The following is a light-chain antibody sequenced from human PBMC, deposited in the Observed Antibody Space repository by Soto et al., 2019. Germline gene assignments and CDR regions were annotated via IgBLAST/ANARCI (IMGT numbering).Light chain of an antibody. CDR2: EVS. CDR3: SSYTSSSTLV. CDR1: SSDVGGYNY. J-gene: IGLJ2*01. Sequence: QSALTQPASVSGSPGQSITISCTGTSSDVGGYNYVSWYQQHPGKAPKLMIYEVSNRPSGVSNRFSGSKSGNTASLTISGRQAEDEADYDCSSYTSSSTLVFGGGTKLTVL. V-gene: IGLV2-14*01.